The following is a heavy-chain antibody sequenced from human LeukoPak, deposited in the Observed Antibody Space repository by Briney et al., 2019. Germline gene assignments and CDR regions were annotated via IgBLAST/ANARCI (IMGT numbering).Heavy chain of an antibody. V-gene: IGHV1-2*02. CDR1: GYTFTGYY. CDR2: IHPNSDGT. J-gene: IGHJ4*02. Sequence: ASVKVSCKASGYTFTGYYMHWVRQAPGQGLQWMGWIHPNSDGTNYAQNFQGRVTMIRDTSISTAYMELSSLRSDDTAVYYCARGSVYIVPTMVPVLSFDYWGQGTLVTVSS. D-gene: IGHD5-12*01. CDR3: ARGSVYIVPTMVPVLSFDY.